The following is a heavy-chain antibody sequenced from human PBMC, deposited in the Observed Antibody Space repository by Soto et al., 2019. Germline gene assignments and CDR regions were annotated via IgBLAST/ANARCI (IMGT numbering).Heavy chain of an antibody. D-gene: IGHD3-9*01. CDR1: GYSFTKYW. CDR3: ARRNILFSAMDV. Sequence: GESLKISCKGSGYSFTKYWISWVRQMPGKGLEWMGRIDPSDSYTNYSPSFQGHVTISADKSISTAYLQWSSLKASDTAMYYCARRNILFSAMDVWGQGTTVTVSS. V-gene: IGHV5-10-1*01. CDR2: IDPSDSYT. J-gene: IGHJ6*02.